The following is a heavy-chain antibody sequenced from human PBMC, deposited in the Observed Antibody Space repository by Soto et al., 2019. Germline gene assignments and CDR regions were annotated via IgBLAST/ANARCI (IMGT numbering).Heavy chain of an antibody. V-gene: IGHV3-21*01. CDR2: ISSSSSYI. CDR3: ARVWAARRLYGMDV. Sequence: KAGGSLRLSCAASGFTFSSYSMNWVRQAPGKGLEWVSSISSSSSYIYYADSVKGRFTISRDNAKNSLYPQMNSLRAEDTAVYYCARVWAARRLYGMDVWGQGTTVTVSS. CDR1: GFTFSSYS. D-gene: IGHD6-6*01. J-gene: IGHJ6*02.